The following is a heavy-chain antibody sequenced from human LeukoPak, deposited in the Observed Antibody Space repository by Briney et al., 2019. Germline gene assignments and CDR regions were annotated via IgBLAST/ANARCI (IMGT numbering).Heavy chain of an antibody. V-gene: IGHV5-10-1*01. Sequence: PGESLKISCKGSGYSFTSYWISWVRQMPGKGLEWMGRIDPSDSYTNYSPSFQGHVTISADKSISTAYLQWSSLKASDTAMYYCARLFIAVAGTDVAFDIWGQGTMVTVSS. J-gene: IGHJ3*02. CDR3: ARLFIAVAGTDVAFDI. CDR2: IDPSDSYT. D-gene: IGHD6-19*01. CDR1: GYSFTSYW.